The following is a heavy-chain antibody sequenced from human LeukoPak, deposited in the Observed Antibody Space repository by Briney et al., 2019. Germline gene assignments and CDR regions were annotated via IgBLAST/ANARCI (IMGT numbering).Heavy chain of an antibody. V-gene: IGHV3-53*01. CDR1: GFTVSSNS. CDR3: ARDGAVAGRYIDY. D-gene: IGHD6-19*01. Sequence: GGSLRLSCAASGFTVSSNSMSWVRQAPGKGLEWVSVIYSGGSTNYADSVKGRFTISRDNSKNTLYLQMNSLRAEDTAVYYCARDGAVAGRYIDYWGQGTLVTVSS. J-gene: IGHJ4*02. CDR2: IYSGGST.